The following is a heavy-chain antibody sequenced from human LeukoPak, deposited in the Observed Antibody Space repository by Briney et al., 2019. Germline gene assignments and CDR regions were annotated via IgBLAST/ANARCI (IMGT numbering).Heavy chain of an antibody. V-gene: IGHV4-39*01. D-gene: IGHD3-22*01. CDR3: ARTYYYDSSGYYGGIDY. CDR1: GGSISSSSYY. Sequence: SETLSLTCTVSGGSISSSSYYWGWIRQPPGKGLEWIGSIHYSGSTYYNPSLKSRVTISVDTSKNQFSLKLSSVTAADTAVYYCARTYYYDSSGYYGGIDYWGQGTLVTVSS. J-gene: IGHJ4*02. CDR2: IHYSGST.